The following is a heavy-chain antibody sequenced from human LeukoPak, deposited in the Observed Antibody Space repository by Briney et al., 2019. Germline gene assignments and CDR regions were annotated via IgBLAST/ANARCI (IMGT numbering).Heavy chain of an antibody. CDR1: GYTFTDYY. V-gene: IGHV1-18*04. CDR2: ISAYNGNT. CDR3: ARDPLLWFGELLFHQPAFDY. D-gene: IGHD3-10*01. J-gene: IGHJ4*02. Sequence: ASVKVSCKASGYTFTDYYMHWVRQAPGQGLEWMGWISAYNGNTNYAQKLQGRVTMTTDTSTSTAYMELRSLRSDDTAVYYCARDPLLWFGELLFHQPAFDYWGQGTLVTVSS.